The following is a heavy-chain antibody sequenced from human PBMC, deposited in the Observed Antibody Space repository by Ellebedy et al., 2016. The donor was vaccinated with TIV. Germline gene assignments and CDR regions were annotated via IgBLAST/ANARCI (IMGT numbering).Heavy chain of an antibody. J-gene: IGHJ6*02. D-gene: IGHD2-2*02. V-gene: IGHV3-48*01. CDR3: ARGSGRVVVPAAIGWYGYYGMDV. CDR1: GFTFSSYS. Sequence: GGSLRLSCAASGFTFSSYSMNWVRQAPGKGLEWVSYISSSSSTIYYADSVKGRFTISRDNAKNSLYLQMNSLRAEDTAVYYCARGSGRVVVPAAIGWYGYYGMDVWGQGTTVTVSS. CDR2: ISSSSSTI.